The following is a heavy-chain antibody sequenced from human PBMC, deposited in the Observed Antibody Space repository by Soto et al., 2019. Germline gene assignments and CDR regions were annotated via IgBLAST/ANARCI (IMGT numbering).Heavy chain of an antibody. V-gene: IGHV3-23*01. CDR1: GFTFSSYA. CDR3: ATRRAYSNYGAY. J-gene: IGHJ4*02. Sequence: PGGSLRLSCAASGFTFSSYAMSWVRQAPGKGLEWVSAISGSGGSTYYADSVKGRFTISRDNSKNTLYLQMNSLRAEDTAVYYCATRRAYSNYGAYWGQGTLVTVSS. D-gene: IGHD4-4*01. CDR2: ISGSGGST.